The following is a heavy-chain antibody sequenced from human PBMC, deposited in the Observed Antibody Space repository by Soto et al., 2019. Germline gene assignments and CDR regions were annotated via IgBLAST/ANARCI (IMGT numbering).Heavy chain of an antibody. Sequence: PSETLSLTCAVYGGSFSGYYWSWIRQPPGKGLEWIGEINHSGSTNYNPSLKSRVTISVDTSKNQFSLKLSSVTAADTAVYYCARAMVRPDGRYYYYGMDVWGQGTTVTVSS. CDR3: ARAMVRPDGRYYYYGMDV. V-gene: IGHV4-34*01. D-gene: IGHD3-10*01. CDR2: INHSGST. CDR1: GGSFSGYY. J-gene: IGHJ6*02.